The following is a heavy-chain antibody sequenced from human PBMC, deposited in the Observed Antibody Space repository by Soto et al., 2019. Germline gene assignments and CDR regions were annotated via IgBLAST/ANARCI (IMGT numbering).Heavy chain of an antibody. V-gene: IGHV4-30-4*01. CDR1: GGSVNTGDNY. J-gene: IGHJ6*02. CDR2: IYHTGNT. CDR3: AREPLDGMDV. Sequence: QVQLHQSGPGLVTPSQTLSLECTVIGGSVNTGDNYWSWVRQSPGRGLEWIGYIYHTGNTFYNPALEKRVAKAMDASKNQFSLTLTSVTAADTAVYFCAREPLDGMDVWGQGTNVTVSS.